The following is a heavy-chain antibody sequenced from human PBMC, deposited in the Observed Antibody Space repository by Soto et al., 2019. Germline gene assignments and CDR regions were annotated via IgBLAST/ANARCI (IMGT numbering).Heavy chain of an antibody. CDR3: ARRSSGWYFDY. D-gene: IGHD6-19*01. CDR2: ISGSGGST. J-gene: IGHJ4*02. Sequence: EVQLLEYEGALVQPGRSLRLSCAASGLTFSSYAMSWVRQAPGKGLEWVSAISGSGGSTYYADSVKGRFTISRDNSKITLYLQMNSLRAEDTAVYYCARRSSGWYFDYWGQGTLVTVSS. CDR1: GLTFSSYA. V-gene: IGHV3-23*01.